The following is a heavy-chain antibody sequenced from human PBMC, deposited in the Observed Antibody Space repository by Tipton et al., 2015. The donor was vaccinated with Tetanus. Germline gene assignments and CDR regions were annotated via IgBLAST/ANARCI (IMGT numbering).Heavy chain of an antibody. D-gene: IGHD2-8*01. Sequence: GLVKPSETLSLLCTVSGGSIRTHYWSWIRQPAGKGLAWIGRIFSPESINYNPSLGGRVTMSVDASKNQVSLNLTSMTAADTAVYYCARRSYCTSSGCFDAFDLWGPGTRVTVSS. CDR2: IFSPESI. CDR1: GGSIRTHY. CDR3: ARRSYCTSSGCFDAFDL. V-gene: IGHV4-4*07. J-gene: IGHJ3*01.